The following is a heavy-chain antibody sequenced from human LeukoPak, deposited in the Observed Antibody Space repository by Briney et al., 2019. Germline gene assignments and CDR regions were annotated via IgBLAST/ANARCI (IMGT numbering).Heavy chain of an antibody. CDR1: GYTFTGYN. V-gene: IGHV1-2*02. Sequence: ASVKLPCKASGYTFTGYNIHWVRHAPGPGLGRMGWINTNSGGTNYAQKFQGRVTMTRNTSISTAYMEVSRLRSDDTAMYYCARDHCSGGRCYSEGADNNYWGQGTLVTVSS. J-gene: IGHJ4*02. D-gene: IGHD2-15*01. CDR2: INTNSGGT. CDR3: ARDHCSGGRCYSEGADNNY.